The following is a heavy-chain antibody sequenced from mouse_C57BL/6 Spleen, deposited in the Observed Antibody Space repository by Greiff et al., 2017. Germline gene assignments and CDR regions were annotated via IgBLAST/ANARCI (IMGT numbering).Heavy chain of an antibody. CDR1: GYTFTSYW. Sequence: VQLQQPGAELVRPGSSVKLSCKASGYTFTSYWMHWVKQRPIQGLEWIGNIDPSDSETHYNQKFKDKATLTVDKSSSTAYMQLSSLTSEDSAVYYCARRCYSNTRYFDVWGTGTTVTVSS. V-gene: IGHV1-52*01. J-gene: IGHJ1*03. CDR2: IDPSDSET. CDR3: ARRCYSNTRYFDV. D-gene: IGHD2-5*01.